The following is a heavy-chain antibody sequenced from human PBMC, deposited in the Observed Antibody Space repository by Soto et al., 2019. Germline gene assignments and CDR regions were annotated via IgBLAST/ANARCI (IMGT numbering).Heavy chain of an antibody. Sequence: EVQLVESGGGLVQPGGSLRLSCAASGFTFSSYSMNWVRQAPGKGLEWVSYISSSSSTIYYADSVKGRFTIYRDNARNSLYLQMNSLRDEDTAVYYCARDTSDGSGYDRGHNWFDPWGQGTLVTVSS. CDR2: ISSSSSTI. V-gene: IGHV3-48*02. D-gene: IGHD5-12*01. J-gene: IGHJ5*02. CDR1: GFTFSSYS. CDR3: ARDTSDGSGYDRGHNWFDP.